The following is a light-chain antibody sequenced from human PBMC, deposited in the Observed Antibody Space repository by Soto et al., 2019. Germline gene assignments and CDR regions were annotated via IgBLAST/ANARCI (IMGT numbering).Light chain of an antibody. CDR3: QQHSNWFSWS. J-gene: IGKJ1*01. CDR2: DVS. V-gene: IGKV3-11*01. Sequence: ESVLTQSPATVSLSPGERATLSCRASQRVSSFLSWYQQKPGQAPRLLIYDVSKRATGIPARFSGSGSGTDFTLTINTLEPEDFAVYYCQQHSNWFSWSFGQGT. CDR1: QRVSSF.